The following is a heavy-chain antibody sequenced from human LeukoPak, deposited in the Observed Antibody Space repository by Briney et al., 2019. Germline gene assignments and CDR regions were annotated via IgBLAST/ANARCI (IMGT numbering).Heavy chain of an antibody. CDR3: AKDYVPACSSTSCYPTPFDY. V-gene: IGHV3-23*01. D-gene: IGHD2-2*01. Sequence: GSLRLSCAAPGFTFSSYAMSWVRQAPGKGLEWVSAISGSGGSTYYADSVKGRFTISRDNSKNTLYLQMNSLRAEDTAVYYCAKDYVPACSSTSCYPTPFDYWGQGTLVTVSS. CDR2: ISGSGGST. CDR1: GFTFSSYA. J-gene: IGHJ4*02.